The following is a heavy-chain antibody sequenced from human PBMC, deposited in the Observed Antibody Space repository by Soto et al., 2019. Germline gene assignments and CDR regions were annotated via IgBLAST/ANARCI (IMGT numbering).Heavy chain of an antibody. CDR1: GDSISSSY. CDR2: IYYSGST. D-gene: IGHD7-27*01. Sequence: SETLSLTCSVSGDSISSSYWSWIRQPPGKGLEWIGYIYYSGSTNYNPSLKSRVTISLDTSKNHFSLTLSSVTAADTAVYYCARGPSGDKVHYWGQGALVTVSS. V-gene: IGHV4-59*08. CDR3: ARGPSGDKVHY. J-gene: IGHJ4*02.